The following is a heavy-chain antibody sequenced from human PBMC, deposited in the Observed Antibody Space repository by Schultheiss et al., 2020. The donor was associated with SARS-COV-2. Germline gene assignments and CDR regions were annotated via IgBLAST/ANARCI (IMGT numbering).Heavy chain of an antibody. Sequence: GGSLRLSCAASGFTFSSSAMSWVRQAPGKGLEWVSYISSSGSTIYYADSVKGRFTISRDNSKNTLYLQMNSLRAEDTAVYYCTTGTYYDFWSGYYLLDYWGQGTLVTVSS. CDR3: TTGTYYDFWSGYYLLDY. CDR1: GFTFSSSA. J-gene: IGHJ4*02. D-gene: IGHD3-3*01. V-gene: IGHV3-48*01. CDR2: ISSSGSTI.